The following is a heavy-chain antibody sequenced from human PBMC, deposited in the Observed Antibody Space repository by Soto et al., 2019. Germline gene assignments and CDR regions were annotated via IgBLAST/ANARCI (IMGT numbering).Heavy chain of an antibody. J-gene: IGHJ4*02. Sequence: ASVKVSCKASGYTFTSYAMHWVRQAPGQRLEWMGWINAGNGNTKYSQKFQGRVTITRDTSASTAYMELSSLRSEDTAVYYCARDTGDYYDSSDILIPGYWGQGTLVTSPQ. CDR2: INAGNGNT. D-gene: IGHD3-22*01. V-gene: IGHV1-3*01. CDR3: ARDTGDYYDSSDILIPGY. CDR1: GYTFTSYA.